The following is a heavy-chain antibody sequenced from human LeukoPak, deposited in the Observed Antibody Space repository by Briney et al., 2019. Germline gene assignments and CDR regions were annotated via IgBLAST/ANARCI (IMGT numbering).Heavy chain of an antibody. V-gene: IGHV1-69*05. CDR1: GGTFSSYA. D-gene: IGHD3-3*01. J-gene: IGHJ4*02. CDR2: IIPIFGTA. CDR3: ARGAIFGVGHFDY. Sequence: GASVKVSCKASGGTFSSYAISWVRQAPGQGLEWMGRIIPIFGTANYAQKFQGRVTITTDESTSTAYMELSSLRSEDTAVYYCARGAIFGVGHFDYWGQGTLVTVSS.